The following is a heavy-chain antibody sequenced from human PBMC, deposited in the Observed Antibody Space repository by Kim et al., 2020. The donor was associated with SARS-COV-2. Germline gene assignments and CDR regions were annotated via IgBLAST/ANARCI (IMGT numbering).Heavy chain of an antibody. V-gene: IGHV7-4-1*02. CDR2: INTNTGNP. CDR3: AREETPDYYYGMDV. J-gene: IGHJ6*02. CDR1: GYTFTSYA. D-gene: IGHD2-2*01. Sequence: ASVKVSCKASGYTFTSYAMNWVRQAPGQGLDWMGWINTNTGNPTYAQGFTGRFVFSLDTSVSTAYLQISSLKAEDTAVYYCAREETPDYYYGMDVWGQGTPVTVSS.